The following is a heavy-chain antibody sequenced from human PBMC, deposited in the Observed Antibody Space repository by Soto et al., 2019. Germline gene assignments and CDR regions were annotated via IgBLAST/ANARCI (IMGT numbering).Heavy chain of an antibody. D-gene: IGHD2-2*02. CDR3: AKELDIVVVPSTIAH. CDR2: ISGSNGRT. J-gene: IGHJ4*02. V-gene: IGHV3-23*04. CDR1: GFTFSSYA. Sequence: EVQLAESGGGLVQPGGSLRLSCAASGFTFSSYAMSWVRQAPGKGLEWVSTISGSNGRTYYADSVKGRFTISRDRSTNTVYLQMNSLSAEDTAVYFCAKELDIVVVPSTIAHWGQGTLVTVPS.